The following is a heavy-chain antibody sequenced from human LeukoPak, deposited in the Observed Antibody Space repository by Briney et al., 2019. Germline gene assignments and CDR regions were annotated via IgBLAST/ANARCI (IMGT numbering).Heavy chain of an antibody. CDR1: AYSFTSYW. CDR2: IYPGDSDT. CDR3: ARHVPGYSYGYGSIDY. Sequence: GESVKISCKCSAYSFTSYWIGWVRQMPGKGLEWMGIIYPGDSDTRYSPSFQGQVTISADKSISTAYLQWSSLKASDTAMYYCARHVPGYSYGYGSIDYWGQGTLVTVSS. J-gene: IGHJ4*02. D-gene: IGHD5-18*01. V-gene: IGHV5-51*01.